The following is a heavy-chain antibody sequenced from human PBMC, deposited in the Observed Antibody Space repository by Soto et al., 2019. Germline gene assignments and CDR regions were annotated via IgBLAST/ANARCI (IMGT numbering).Heavy chain of an antibody. CDR1: GGSFSNNY. V-gene: IGHV4-34*01. Sequence: PSETLSLTCAFYGGSFSNNYWTWFRQPPGKGLEWIGEISPSGTTKYIPSLKSRGTISVDTSRKQFFLKVTSVSAADTAVYYCATSLWFGTQPEIWGPGTLVTGSS. CDR2: ISPSGTT. J-gene: IGHJ4*02. CDR3: ATSLWFGTQPEI. D-gene: IGHD3-10*01.